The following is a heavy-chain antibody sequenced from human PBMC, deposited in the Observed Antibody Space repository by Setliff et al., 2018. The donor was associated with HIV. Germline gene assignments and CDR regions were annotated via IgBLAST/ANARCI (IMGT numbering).Heavy chain of an antibody. D-gene: IGHD3-9*01. Sequence: LSLTCTVSGGSISSSSYYWGWIRQPPGKGLEWIGSIYYSGSTYYNPSLKSRVTISVDASKKQFSLNLSSVTAADTAVYYCARSLRYFDWSLHYWGQGMLVTVSS. CDR1: GGSISSSSYY. CDR3: ARSLRYFDWSLHY. V-gene: IGHV4-39*01. J-gene: IGHJ4*02. CDR2: IYYSGST.